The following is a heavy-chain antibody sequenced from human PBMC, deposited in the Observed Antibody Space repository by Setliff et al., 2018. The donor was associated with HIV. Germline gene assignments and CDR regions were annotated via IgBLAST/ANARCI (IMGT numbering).Heavy chain of an antibody. J-gene: IGHJ3*02. Sequence: SETLSLTCTVSAYSIRNGYYWGWIRQSPGKGLEWIGTLYYDGNTYYNPSLKSRVTMSVDTFANQFSLQLTSVTAADTAVYYCARQGAGYYYDSSEYYTGNGFDMWGQGTMVTVSS. V-gene: IGHV4-38-2*02. D-gene: IGHD3-22*01. CDR2: LYYDGNT. CDR1: AYSIRNGYY. CDR3: ARQGAGYYYDSSEYYTGNGFDM.